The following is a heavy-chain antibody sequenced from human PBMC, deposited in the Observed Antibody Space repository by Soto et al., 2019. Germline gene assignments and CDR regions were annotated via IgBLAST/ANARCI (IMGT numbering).Heavy chain of an antibody. J-gene: IGHJ4*02. CDR3: AKNSKGYSGSYFDH. Sequence: SETLSLTCTVSGGSIRSYYWSWFRQPPGKGLEWIGYIYYSGSTNYNRSLKTRVTMSVDNSNNSCYLQISDLRGEDTAVYYCAKNSKGYSGSYFDHWGQGIPVTVSS. CDR1: GGSIRSYY. D-gene: IGHD5-12*01. V-gene: IGHV4-59*12. CDR2: IYYSGST.